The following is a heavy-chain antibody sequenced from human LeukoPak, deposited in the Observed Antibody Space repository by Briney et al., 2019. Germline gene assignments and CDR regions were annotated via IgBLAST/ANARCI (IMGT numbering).Heavy chain of an antibody. CDR2: ISAYNGNT. D-gene: IGHD3-3*01. CDR1: GYTSTSYG. CDR3: ARSPGDYDFWSGYYTSAVGLYFDY. J-gene: IGHJ4*02. Sequence: ASVKVSCKASGYTSTSYGISWVRQAPGQGLEWMGWISAYNGNTNYAQKLQGRVTMTTDTSTSTAYMELRSLRSDDTAVYYCARSPGDYDFWSGYYTSAVGLYFDYWGQGTLVTVSS. V-gene: IGHV1-18*01.